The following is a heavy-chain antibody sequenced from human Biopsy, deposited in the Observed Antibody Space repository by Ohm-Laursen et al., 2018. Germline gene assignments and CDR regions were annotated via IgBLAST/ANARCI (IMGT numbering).Heavy chain of an antibody. CDR1: GVSINTGGYY. J-gene: IGHJ4*02. D-gene: IGHD3-16*01. Sequence: SETLSLTCTVSGVSINTGGYYWTWIRQHPGTGLEWIGYIHYSGNTLYNPSLKSRLTISVDTSRNQFSLKLTSVPAADTALYYCTRAGGGKIYGLWGQGTLVTVSS. V-gene: IGHV4-31*03. CDR2: IHYSGNT. CDR3: TRAGGGKIYGL.